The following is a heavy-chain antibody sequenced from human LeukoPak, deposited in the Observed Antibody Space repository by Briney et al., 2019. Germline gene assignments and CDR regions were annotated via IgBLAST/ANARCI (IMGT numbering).Heavy chain of an antibody. CDR2: IYPGDSDT. D-gene: IGHD6-19*01. Sequence: GEALEISCKGSGYRFTNYWIGWWRQMPGKGLEWMGIIYPGDSDTRYSPSFQGQVTISADKSISTAYLQWSSLKASDTAMYYCARHRPYSSGWRHFDYWGQGTLVTVSS. CDR3: ARHRPYSSGWRHFDY. J-gene: IGHJ4*02. V-gene: IGHV5-51*01. CDR1: GYRFTNYW.